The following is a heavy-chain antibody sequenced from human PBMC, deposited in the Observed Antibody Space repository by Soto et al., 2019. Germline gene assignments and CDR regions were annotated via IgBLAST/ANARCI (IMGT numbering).Heavy chain of an antibody. D-gene: IGHD5-18*01. CDR2: INNDGSST. J-gene: IGHJ4*02. CDR1: GFTFSSYW. CDR3: ARDVQLQSFDY. V-gene: IGHV3-74*01. Sequence: EVQLVESGGGLVQPGGSLRLSCAASGFTFSSYWMHLVRQAPGQGLVWVSRINNDGSSTSYADSVKGRFTASRDNAKNTLYLQMNSLLAEDTAVYYCARDVQLQSFDYWGQGTLVTVSS.